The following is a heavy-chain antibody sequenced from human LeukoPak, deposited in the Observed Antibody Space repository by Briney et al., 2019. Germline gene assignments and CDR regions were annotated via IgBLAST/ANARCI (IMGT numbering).Heavy chain of an antibody. J-gene: IGHJ6*02. Sequence: GRSLRLSCAASGFTLSSYGMQWVRQAPGEGLEWVAVISYEGSNKYYADSVKGRFTISRDNSKNTLYLQMNSLRAEDTAVYYCAKELARGALYCSGGSFYAPPSYYGMDVWGQGTTVTVSS. V-gene: IGHV3-30*18. CDR2: ISYEGSNK. CDR1: GFTLSSYG. CDR3: AKELARGALYCSGGSFYAPPSYYGMDV. D-gene: IGHD2-15*01.